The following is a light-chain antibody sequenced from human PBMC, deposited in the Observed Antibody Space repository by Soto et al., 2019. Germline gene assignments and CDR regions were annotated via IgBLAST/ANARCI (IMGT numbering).Light chain of an antibody. J-gene: IGKJ4*01. CDR2: GAS. CDR1: QSVSSK. V-gene: IGKV3-15*01. CDR3: QQYNNWPLT. Sequence: EIVTTQSPVTLSVSLGERATLSCRASQSVSSKLAWYQQKPGQAPRLLIYGASTRATGIPASFSGSGSGTEFTLTISSLQSEDFAVYYCQQYNNWPLTFGGGTKVEIK.